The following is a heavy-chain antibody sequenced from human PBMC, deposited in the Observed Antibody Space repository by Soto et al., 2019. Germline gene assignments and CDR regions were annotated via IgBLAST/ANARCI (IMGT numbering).Heavy chain of an antibody. V-gene: IGHV4-31*03. CDR2: IYYSGST. CDR3: ARASSSDDAFDI. J-gene: IGHJ3*02. Sequence: QVQLQESGPGLVKPSQTLSLTCTVSGGSISSGGYYWSWIRQHPGKGLEWIGYIYYSGSTYYNPSLKSRVTISVDPSKKQFSLKLSSVTAADTAVYYCARASSSDDAFDIWGQGTMVTVSS. D-gene: IGHD6-13*01. CDR1: GGSISSGGYY.